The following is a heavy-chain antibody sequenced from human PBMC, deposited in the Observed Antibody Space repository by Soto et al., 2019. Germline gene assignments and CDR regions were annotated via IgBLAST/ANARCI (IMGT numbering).Heavy chain of an antibody. J-gene: IGHJ3*02. CDR1: GYTFSSIG. CDR2: IIPIFGTA. D-gene: IGHD3-9*01. Sequence: SVKVSCKTSGYTFSSIGISWVRQAPGQGLEWMGGIIPIFGTANYAQKFQGRVTITADESTSTAYMELSSLRSEDTAVYYCASSPYDILTGYYSGAFDIWGQGTMVTVSS. CDR3: ASSPYDILTGYYSGAFDI. V-gene: IGHV1-69*13.